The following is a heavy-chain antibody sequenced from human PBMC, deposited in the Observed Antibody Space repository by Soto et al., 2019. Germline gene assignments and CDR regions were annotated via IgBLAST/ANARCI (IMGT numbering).Heavy chain of an antibody. J-gene: IGHJ6*03. CDR3: ARGFGSFYYMDV. CDR1: GFTFSKYD. D-gene: IGHD3-10*01. CDR2: TGTAGDT. V-gene: IGHV3-13*01. Sequence: EVQLVESGGGLVQPGGSLRLTCAASGFTFSKYDIHWVRQITGKGLEWVSSTGTAGDTYYSGSVKGRFTISRDTANNCLYLQMNSLRAGDTAVYYCARGFGSFYYMDVWVKGTTVTVSS.